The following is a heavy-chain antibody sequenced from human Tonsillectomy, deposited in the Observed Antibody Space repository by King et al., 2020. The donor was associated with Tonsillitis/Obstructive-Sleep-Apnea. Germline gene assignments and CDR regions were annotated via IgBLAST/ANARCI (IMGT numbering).Heavy chain of an antibody. CDR3: ARGPRYSGSYYLNY. D-gene: IGHD1-26*01. Sequence: VQLVQSGGGVVRPGGSLRLSCAASGFTFDDYDMSWVRQVPGKGLEWVSGINGNGGSTGSADSVKGRFTISRDNAKNSLYLQMNSLRAEDTALYYCARGPRYSGSYYLNYWGQGTLVTVSS. J-gene: IGHJ4*02. V-gene: IGHV3-20*04. CDR2: INGNGGST. CDR1: GFTFDDYD.